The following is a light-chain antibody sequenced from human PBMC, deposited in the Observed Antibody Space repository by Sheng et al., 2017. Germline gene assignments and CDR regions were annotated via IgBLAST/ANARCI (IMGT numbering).Light chain of an antibody. CDR2: AER. CDR3: NSRDRSDKYVI. CDR1: SLRNYY. J-gene: IGLJ2*01. V-gene: IGLV3-19*01. Sequence: SSELTQDPAVSVALGQTVRITCQGDSLRNYYASWYQHKPGQAPVLVIYAERNRPSGIPDRFSGSSSGNTASLTITGAQAEDEADYYCNSRDRSDKYVIFGGGTKLTVL.